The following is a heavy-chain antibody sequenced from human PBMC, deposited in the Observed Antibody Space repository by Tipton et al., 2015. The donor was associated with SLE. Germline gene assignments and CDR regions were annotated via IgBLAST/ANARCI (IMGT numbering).Heavy chain of an antibody. D-gene: IGHD3/OR15-3a*01. CDR3: ARRDFWTGYLDY. Sequence: TLSLTCTVSGGSISSGSYYWSWIRQPAGKGLEWIGRIYTSGSTNYHPSLKGRGTISVDTSKNQFSLKLNSVTAADTAVYYCARRDFWTGYLDYWGRGTLVTVSS. J-gene: IGHJ4*02. V-gene: IGHV4-61*02. CDR2: IYTSGST. CDR1: GGSISSGSYY.